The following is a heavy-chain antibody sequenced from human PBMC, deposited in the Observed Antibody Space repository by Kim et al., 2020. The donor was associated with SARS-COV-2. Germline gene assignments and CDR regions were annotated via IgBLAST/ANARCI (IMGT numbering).Heavy chain of an antibody. CDR1: GFTFSSYS. CDR3: ARDLSAMDLFDY. D-gene: IGHD5-18*01. J-gene: IGHJ4*01. Sequence: GGSLRLSCAASGFTFSSYSMNWVRQAPGKGLEWVSSISSSSSYIYYADSVKGRFTISRDNAKNSLYLQMNSLRAEDTAVYYCARDLSAMDLFDYWGQGTLVTVSS. V-gene: IGHV3-21*01. CDR2: ISSSSSYI.